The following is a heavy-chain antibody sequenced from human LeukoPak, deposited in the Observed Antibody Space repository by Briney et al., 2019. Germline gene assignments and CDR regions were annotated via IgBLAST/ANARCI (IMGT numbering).Heavy chain of an antibody. CDR3: ARDRSGYDSYFDY. J-gene: IGHJ4*02. CDR2: IYYSGST. Sequence: SETLSLTCTVSGGSISSGGYYWSWIRQHPGKGLEWIGYIYYSGSTYYNPSLKSRVTISVDTSKNQFSLKLSSVTAADTAVYYCARDRSGYDSYFDYWGQGTLVTVSS. V-gene: IGHV4-31*03. D-gene: IGHD5-12*01. CDR1: GGSISSGGYY.